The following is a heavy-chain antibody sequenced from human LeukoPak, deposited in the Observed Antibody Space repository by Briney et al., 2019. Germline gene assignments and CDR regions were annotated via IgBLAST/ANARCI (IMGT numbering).Heavy chain of an antibody. J-gene: IGHJ4*02. CDR3: ARDGELGYCSSTSCYHRLALDY. D-gene: IGHD2-2*01. CDR1: GGSISRGDYY. CDR2: IYYSGST. Sequence: SQTLSLTCTVSGGSISRGDYYWSWIRQPPGRGLEWIGYIYYSGSTYYSPSLKSRVTISVDTSKNQFSLRLSSVTAADTAVYYCARDGELGYCSSTSCYHRLALDYWGQGTLVTVSS. V-gene: IGHV4-30-4*01.